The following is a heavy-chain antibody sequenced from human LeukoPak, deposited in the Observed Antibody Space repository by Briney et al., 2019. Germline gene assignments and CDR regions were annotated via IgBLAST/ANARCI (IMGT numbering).Heavy chain of an antibody. V-gene: IGHV1-2*02. Sequence: ASVKVSCKASGYTFTGYYMHWVRQAPGQGLEGMGWINPNSGGTNYAQKFQGRVTMTRDTSISTAHMELSRLRSDDTAVYYCARDRTVVPAAIFQFWGQGTLVTVSS. D-gene: IGHD2-2*02. CDR3: ARDRTVVPAAIFQF. CDR2: INPNSGGT. J-gene: IGHJ4*02. CDR1: GYTFTGYY.